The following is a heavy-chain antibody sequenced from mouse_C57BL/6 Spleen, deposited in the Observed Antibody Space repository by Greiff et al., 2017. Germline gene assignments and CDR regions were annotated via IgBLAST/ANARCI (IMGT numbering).Heavy chain of an antibody. CDR3: ARGFPYYFDY. Sequence: EVQLHQSGPELVKPGASVKISCKASGYTSTDYYMNWVKQSHGKSLEWIGDINPNNGGTSYNQKFKGKATLTVDKSSSTAYMELRSLTSEDSAVYYCARGFPYYFDYWGQGTTLTVSS. CDR1: GYTSTDYY. CDR2: INPNNGGT. V-gene: IGHV1-26*01. J-gene: IGHJ2*01.